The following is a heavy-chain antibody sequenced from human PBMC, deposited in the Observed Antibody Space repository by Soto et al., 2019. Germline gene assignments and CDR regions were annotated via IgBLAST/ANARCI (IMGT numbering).Heavy chain of an antibody. Sequence: GGSLRLSCAASGFTFSSYAMHWVRQAPGKGLAWVAVISYDGSNKYYADSVKGRFTISRDNSKNTLYLQMNSLRAEDTAVYYCARAQSRIAAAPVGAFDIWGQGTMVTVSS. V-gene: IGHV3-30-3*01. D-gene: IGHD6-13*01. CDR3: ARAQSRIAAAPVGAFDI. CDR2: ISYDGSNK. J-gene: IGHJ3*02. CDR1: GFTFSSYA.